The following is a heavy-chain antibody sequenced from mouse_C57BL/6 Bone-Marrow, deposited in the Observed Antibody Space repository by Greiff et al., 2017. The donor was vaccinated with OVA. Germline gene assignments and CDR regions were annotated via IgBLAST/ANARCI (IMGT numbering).Heavy chain of an antibody. J-gene: IGHJ3*01. CDR3: ARDWDWFAY. CDR2: IDPENGDT. CDR1: GFNIKDDY. V-gene: IGHV14-4*01. Sequence: VQLKESGAELVRPGASVKLSCTASGFNIKDDYMHWVKQRPEQGLEWIGWIDPENGDTEYASKFQGKATITADTSSNTAYMQLSSLTTEDSAIYYCARDWDWFAYWGQGTLVTVSA. D-gene: IGHD4-1*01.